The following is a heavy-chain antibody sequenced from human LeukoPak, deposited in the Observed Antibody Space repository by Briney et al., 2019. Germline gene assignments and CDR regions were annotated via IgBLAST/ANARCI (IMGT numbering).Heavy chain of an antibody. D-gene: IGHD3-22*01. J-gene: IGHJ6*03. CDR2: ISYDGSNK. CDR1: GFTFSSYG. V-gene: IGHV3-30*18. CDR3: AKDRSYYYDSSGGNYMDV. Sequence: PGGSLRLSCAASGFTFSSYGMHWVRQAPGKGLEWVAVISYDGSNKYYADSVKGRFTISRDNSKNTLYLQMNSLRAEDTAVYYCAKDRSYYYDSSGGNYMDVWGKGTTVTISS.